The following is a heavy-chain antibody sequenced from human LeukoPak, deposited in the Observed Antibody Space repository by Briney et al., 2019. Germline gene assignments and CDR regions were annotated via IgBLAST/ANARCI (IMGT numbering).Heavy chain of an antibody. CDR2: ISAYNGNT. J-gene: IGHJ4*02. Sequence: ASVKVSCKASGYTFTSYGISWVRQAPGQGLEWMGWISAYNGNTNYAQKLQGRVTMTTDTSTSTDYMKLRSLRSDDTAVYYCARDSRLLGYCTNGVCYSGCWGQGTLVTVSS. V-gene: IGHV1-18*01. D-gene: IGHD2-8*01. CDR3: ARDSRLLGYCTNGVCYSGC. CDR1: GYTFTSYG.